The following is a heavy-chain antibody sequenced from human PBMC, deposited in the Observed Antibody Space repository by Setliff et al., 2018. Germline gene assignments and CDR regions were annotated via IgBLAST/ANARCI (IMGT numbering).Heavy chain of an antibody. Sequence: SETLSLTCTVSGDSISNDTYYWGWIRQPAGKGLEWIGRVYTSGSTNYNPSLNSRVTISLDTSKNQFSLKLISVTAAGTAVYYCARVAGSGCLDRCFDPWGQGTLVTVSS. V-gene: IGHV4-61*02. CDR2: VYTSGST. D-gene: IGHD3-22*01. CDR1: GDSISNDTYY. CDR3: ARVAGSGCLDRCFDP. J-gene: IGHJ5*02.